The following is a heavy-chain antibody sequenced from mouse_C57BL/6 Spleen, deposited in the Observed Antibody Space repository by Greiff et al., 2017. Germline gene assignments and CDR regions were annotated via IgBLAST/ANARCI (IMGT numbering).Heavy chain of an antibody. J-gene: IGHJ2*01. CDR2: ISDGGSYT. Sequence: EVHLVESGGGLVKPGGSLKLSCAASGFTFSSYAMSWVRQTPEKRLEWVATISDGGSYTYYPDNVKGRFTISRDNAKNNLYLQMSHLKSEDTAMYYCARANWDGYFDYWGQGTTLTVSS. V-gene: IGHV5-4*01. CDR1: GFTFSSYA. CDR3: ARANWDGYFDY. D-gene: IGHD4-1*01.